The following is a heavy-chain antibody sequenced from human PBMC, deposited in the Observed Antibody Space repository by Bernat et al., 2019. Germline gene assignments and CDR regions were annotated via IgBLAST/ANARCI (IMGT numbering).Heavy chain of an antibody. Sequence: QVQLVESGGGVVQPGRSLRLSCAASGFTFSSHAMHWVRQAPGKGLEWVAVISYDESNKFYADSVEGRFTISRDNSENTLYLQMNSLNTEDTAVYYCARDRAVGSGYFHFDYWGQGTLVTVSS. J-gene: IGHJ4*02. D-gene: IGHD5-12*01. CDR1: GFTFSSHA. V-gene: IGHV3-30-3*01. CDR3: ARDRAVGSGYFHFDY. CDR2: ISYDESNK.